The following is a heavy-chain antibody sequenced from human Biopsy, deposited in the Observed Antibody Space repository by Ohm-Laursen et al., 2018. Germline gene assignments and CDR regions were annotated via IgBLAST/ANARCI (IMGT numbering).Heavy chain of an antibody. CDR1: GGSFNNYA. D-gene: IGHD2-21*01. J-gene: IGHJ6*02. CDR2: ITPMFPTT. V-gene: IGHV1-69*06. CDR3: AFIVEPIATGEKDYYHYFGLDV. Sequence: SVKVSCKASGGSFNNYAVNWVRQAPGQGLEWVGGITPMFPTTNYAQKFQGRVTITADKFRSTAYMEMNSLSSEDTAIYYCAFIVEPIATGEKDYYHYFGLDVWGQGTTVSVS.